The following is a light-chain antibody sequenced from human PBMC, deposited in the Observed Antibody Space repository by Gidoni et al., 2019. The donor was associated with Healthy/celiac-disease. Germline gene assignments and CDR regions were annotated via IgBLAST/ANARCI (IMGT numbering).Light chain of an antibody. CDR2: WGS. J-gene: IGKJ3*01. Sequence: DIVMTQSPDSLAVSLGERATINCKSSQSVLYSSNNKKYLDWYQQKPGQPPKLLIYWGSSRESGVPDRFSGSGSETDFTLTISSLQAEDVDVYYCKQNNSSITFGPGTKVEIK. CDR1: QSVLYSSNNKKY. V-gene: IGKV4-1*01. CDR3: KQNNSSIT.